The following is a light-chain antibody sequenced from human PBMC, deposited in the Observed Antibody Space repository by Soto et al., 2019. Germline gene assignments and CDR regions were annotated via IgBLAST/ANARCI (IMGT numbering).Light chain of an antibody. V-gene: IGKV3-20*01. J-gene: IGKJ5*01. CDR2: GAS. Sequence: EIVLTQSPGTLSLSPGERATLACRASQSVSSSYLAWYQQKPGQAPRLLIYGASSRATGIPDRFSGSGSGTDFPLTIRRLEPEDFAVYYCQQYGSSITFGQGTRLEIK. CDR1: QSVSSSY. CDR3: QQYGSSIT.